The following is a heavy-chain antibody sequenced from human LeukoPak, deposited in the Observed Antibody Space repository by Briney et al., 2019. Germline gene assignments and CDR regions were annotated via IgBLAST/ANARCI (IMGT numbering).Heavy chain of an antibody. CDR3: AKGGGHCSNGVCRDFDY. J-gene: IGHJ4*02. V-gene: IGHV3-30*02. D-gene: IGHD2-8*01. CDR2: IRYDGSNK. CDR1: GFTFSSYG. Sequence: GGSLRLSCAASGFTFSSYGMHWVRQAPGKGLEWVAFIRYDGSNKYYADSVKGRFTISRDNSKNTLYLQMNSLRADDTAVYYCAKGGGHCSNGVCRDFDYWGQGTLVTVSS.